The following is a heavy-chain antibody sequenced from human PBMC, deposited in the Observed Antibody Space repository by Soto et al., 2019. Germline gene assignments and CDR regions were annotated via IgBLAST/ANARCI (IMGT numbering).Heavy chain of an antibody. V-gene: IGHV4-30-4*01. D-gene: IGHD6-19*01. CDR3: ARKIGWSKIN. J-gene: IGHJ4*02. CDR1: GGSISSGDYY. CDR2: IYYSGST. Sequence: SETLSLTCTVSGGSISSGDYYWSWIRQPPGKGLEWIGYIYYSGSTYYNPSLKSRVTISVDTSKNQFSLKLSSVTAADTAVYYCARKIGWSKINWGQGTLVTAPQ.